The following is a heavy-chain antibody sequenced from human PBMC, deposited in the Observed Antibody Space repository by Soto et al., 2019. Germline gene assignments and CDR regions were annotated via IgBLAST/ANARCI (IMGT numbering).Heavy chain of an antibody. D-gene: IGHD6-13*01. CDR3: AKDLLIAGGQYYYYGMDV. J-gene: IGHJ6*02. CDR1: GFTFSSYG. Sequence: PGGSLRLSCAASGFTFSSYGMHWVRQAPGKGLEWVAVISYDGSNKYYADSVKGRFTISRDNSKNTLYLQMNSLRAEDTAVYYCAKDLLIAGGQYYYYGMDVWGQGTTVTVSS. CDR2: ISYDGSNK. V-gene: IGHV3-30*18.